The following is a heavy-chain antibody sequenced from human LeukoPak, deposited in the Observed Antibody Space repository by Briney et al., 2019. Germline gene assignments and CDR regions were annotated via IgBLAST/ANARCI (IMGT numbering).Heavy chain of an antibody. V-gene: IGHV3-7*01. CDR1: GFTFSRYW. Sequence: PGGSLRLSCAAPGFTFSRYWMTWVRQAPGKGLEWVANINQDGSVKYYVDSVKGRFTISRDNAKNLVYLQMDSLRAEDTAVYYCARIGYSSSSLDYWGQGTLVTVSS. D-gene: IGHD6-13*01. CDR2: INQDGSVK. J-gene: IGHJ4*02. CDR3: ARIGYSSSSLDY.